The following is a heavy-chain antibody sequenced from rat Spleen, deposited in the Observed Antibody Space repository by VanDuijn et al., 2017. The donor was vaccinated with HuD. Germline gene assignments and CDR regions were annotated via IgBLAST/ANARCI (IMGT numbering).Heavy chain of an antibody. CDR3: ARHWGY. D-gene: IGHD4-6*01. V-gene: IGHV5-29*01. CDR2: ISYDGSST. Sequence: EVKLVESGGGLVQPGRSLKLSCAASGFTFSNYGMHWIRQAPTKGLEWVASISYDGSSTYYRDSVKGRFTISRDNAQSTLYLQMDSLRSEDTATYYCARHWGYWGQGVMVTVSS. J-gene: IGHJ2*01. CDR1: GFTFSNYG.